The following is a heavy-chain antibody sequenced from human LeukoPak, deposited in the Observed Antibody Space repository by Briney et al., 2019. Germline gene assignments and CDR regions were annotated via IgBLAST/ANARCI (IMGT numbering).Heavy chain of an antibody. J-gene: IGHJ3*02. D-gene: IGHD3-22*01. CDR1: GFTVSSNY. CDR3: ARANYYTNDAFDI. CDR2: IYSGGST. Sequence: GGSLRLSYAASGFTVSSNYMSWVRQAPGKGLEWVSVIYSGGSTYYADSVKGRFTIPRDNSKNTLYLQMNSLRAEDTAVYYCARANYYTNDAFDIWGQGTMVTVSS. V-gene: IGHV3-66*01.